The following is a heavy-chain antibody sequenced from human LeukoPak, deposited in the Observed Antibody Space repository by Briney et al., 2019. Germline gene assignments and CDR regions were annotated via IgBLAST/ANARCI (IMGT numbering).Heavy chain of an antibody. V-gene: IGHV3-30*02. J-gene: IGHJ4*02. CDR3: GKDGKIAVTGTVFDY. CDR1: GFIFSSYG. CDR2: IRYDGSNK. Sequence: GGSLRLSCVASGFIFSSYGMHWVRQAPGKGLEWVAFIRYDGSNKYYADSVKGRFTISRDNSKNTLYLQMNSLRGEDTAVYYCGKDGKIAVTGTVFDYWGQGTLVTVSS. D-gene: IGHD6-13*01.